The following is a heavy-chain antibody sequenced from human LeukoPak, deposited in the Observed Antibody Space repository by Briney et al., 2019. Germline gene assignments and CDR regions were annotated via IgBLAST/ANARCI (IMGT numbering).Heavy chain of an antibody. CDR2: ISSSGSTI. J-gene: IGHJ3*02. Sequence: TGGSLRLSCAASGFTFSDYYMSWIRQAPGKGLEWVSYISSSGSTIYYADSVKGRFTISRDNSKITLYLQMNSLRAEDTAVYYCARRLAYCGGDCPSAGGAFDIWGQGTMVTVSS. CDR1: GFTFSDYY. D-gene: IGHD2-21*02. V-gene: IGHV3-11*01. CDR3: ARRLAYCGGDCPSAGGAFDI.